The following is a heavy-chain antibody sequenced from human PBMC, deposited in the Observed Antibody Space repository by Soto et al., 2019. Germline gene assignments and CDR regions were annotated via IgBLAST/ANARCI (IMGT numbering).Heavy chain of an antibody. CDR1: GGSIYRSSYY. CDR2: IYYSGNT. D-gene: IGHD3-10*01. J-gene: IGHJ5*02. Sequence: SETLSLTCTVSGGSIYRSSYYWGWIRQPPGKGLEWIGSIYYSGNTYYNPSLKSRVTISLDTSKNQFSLKLSSVTAADTAVDYCARPQGSTSRYHWCGPWGQRTRGTVAS. V-gene: IGHV4-39*01. CDR3: ARPQGSTSRYHWCGP.